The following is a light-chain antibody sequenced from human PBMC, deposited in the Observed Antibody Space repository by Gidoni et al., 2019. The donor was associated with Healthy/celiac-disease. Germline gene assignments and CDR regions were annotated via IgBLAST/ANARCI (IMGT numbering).Light chain of an antibody. V-gene: IGKV1-39*01. CDR2: AAS. CDR3: QQSYSTPRT. CDR1: KSLSSY. Sequence: DIQMTQSPSSLYASVGDRVTITCRASKSLSSYLNWYQQKPGKAPKLLIYAASSLQSGGPSRFSGSGSGTDFTLTISSLQPEDFATYYCQQSYSTPRTFGQGTKVEIK. J-gene: IGKJ1*01.